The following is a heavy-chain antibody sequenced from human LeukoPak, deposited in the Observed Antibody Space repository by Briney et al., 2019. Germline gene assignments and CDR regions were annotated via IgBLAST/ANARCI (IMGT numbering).Heavy chain of an antibody. V-gene: IGHV4-38-2*02. CDR1: GYSITSGYY. J-gene: IGHJ6*03. Sequence: SETLSLTCIVSGYSITSGYYWGWIRQPPGKGLEWIGSIYHSGDTYYNPSLKSRVTISVDTSKNQFSLKLDSVAAADTAVYYCARTTVGATTRGYYYYMDVWGKGTTVTVSS. CDR3: ARTTVGATTRGYYYYMDV. D-gene: IGHD1-26*01. CDR2: IYHSGDT.